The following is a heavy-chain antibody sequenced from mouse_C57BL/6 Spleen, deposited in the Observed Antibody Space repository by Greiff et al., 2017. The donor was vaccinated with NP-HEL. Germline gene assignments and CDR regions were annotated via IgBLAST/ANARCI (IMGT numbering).Heavy chain of an antibody. CDR1: GYAFTHYL. CDR3: ARSDYYGSSDY. J-gene: IGHJ2*01. Sequence: KESCKASGYAFTHYLIEWVKQRPGQGLEWIGVINPGSGGTNYNEKFKGKATLTADKSSSTAYMQLSSLTSEDSAVYFCARSDYYGSSDYWGQGTTLTVSS. D-gene: IGHD1-1*01. V-gene: IGHV1-54*01. CDR2: INPGSGGT.